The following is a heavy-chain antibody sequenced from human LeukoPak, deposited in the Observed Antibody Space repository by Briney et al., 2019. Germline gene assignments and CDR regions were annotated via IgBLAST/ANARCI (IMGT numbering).Heavy chain of an antibody. J-gene: IGHJ4*02. Sequence: SETLPLICAVSADFFRIHYWIYIRQPPGKALECIGYNSYIGSTNYTPSLKSRVTISVDTSKNQFSLKLSSVTAADTAVYYCARGWSSGSYWGQGTLVTVSS. CDR2: NSYIGST. D-gene: IGHD1-26*01. V-gene: IGHV4-59*11. CDR1: ADFFRIHY. CDR3: ARGWSSGSY.